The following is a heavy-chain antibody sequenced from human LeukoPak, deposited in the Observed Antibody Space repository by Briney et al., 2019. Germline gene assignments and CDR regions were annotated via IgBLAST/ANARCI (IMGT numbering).Heavy chain of an antibody. CDR1: GGSISSYY. J-gene: IGHJ4*02. CDR2: MYYSGST. Sequence: SETLSLTCTVSGGSISSYYWSWIRQPPGKGLEWIGYMYYSGSTNYKPSLTSRVTISGEKSKNQFSLKLRSVTAADTAVYYCARCPLRCSGGSCYSDYFDYWGQGTLVTVSS. V-gene: IGHV4-59*01. D-gene: IGHD2-15*01. CDR3: ARCPLRCSGGSCYSDYFDY.